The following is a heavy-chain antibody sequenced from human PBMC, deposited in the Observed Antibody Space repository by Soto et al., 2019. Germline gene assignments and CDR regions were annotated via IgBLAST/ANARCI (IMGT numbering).Heavy chain of an antibody. CDR3: ARGNWNYGGPAFDI. D-gene: IGHD1-7*01. CDR1: GYTFTSYV. Sequence: ASGKVSCKASGYTFTSYVINWVRQATGQGLEWMGWMNPNSGNTGYAQKFQGRVTMTRNTSISTAYMELSSLRSEDTAVYYCARGNWNYGGPAFDIWGQGTMVTVSS. V-gene: IGHV1-8*01. J-gene: IGHJ3*02. CDR2: MNPNSGNT.